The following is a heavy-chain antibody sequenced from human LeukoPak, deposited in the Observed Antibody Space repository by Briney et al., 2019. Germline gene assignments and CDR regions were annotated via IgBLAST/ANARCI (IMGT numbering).Heavy chain of an antibody. J-gene: IGHJ4*02. CDR1: GGTFSSYA. CDR3: ARGEDTAMVRFDY. Sequence: ASVKVSCKASGGTFSSYAISWVRQAPGQGLEWMGGIIPIFGTANYAQKFQGRVTITADESTSTAYMELSSLRSEDTAVYYCARGEDTAMVRFDYWGQGTLVTVSS. V-gene: IGHV1-69*01. D-gene: IGHD5-18*01. CDR2: IIPIFGTA.